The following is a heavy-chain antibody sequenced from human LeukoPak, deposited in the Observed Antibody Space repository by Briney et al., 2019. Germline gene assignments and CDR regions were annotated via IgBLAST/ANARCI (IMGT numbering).Heavy chain of an antibody. J-gene: IGHJ4*02. CDR2: VNHSGST. Sequence: SETLSLTCAVYGGSFSGYYWSWIRQPPGKGLEWIGEVNHSGSTNYNPSLKCRVTISVDTSKNQFSLKLSSVTAADTAVYYCASMVIGFDYWGQGTLVTVSS. CDR3: ASMVIGFDY. CDR1: GGSFSGYY. V-gene: IGHV4-34*01. D-gene: IGHD5-18*01.